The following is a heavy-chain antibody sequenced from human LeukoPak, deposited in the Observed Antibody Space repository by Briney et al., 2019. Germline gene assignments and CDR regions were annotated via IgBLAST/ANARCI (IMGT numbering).Heavy chain of an antibody. CDR2: IYYSGST. D-gene: IGHD3-10*01. CDR3: ARENYYGSGYYMDV. CDR1: GGSISSGGYY. V-gene: IGHV4-31*03. Sequence: SETLSLTCTVSGGSISSGGYYWSWLRQHPGKGLEWIGYIYYSGSTYYNPSLKSRVTISVDTSKNQFSLKLSSVTAADTAVYYCARENYYGSGYYMDVWGKGTTVTVSS. J-gene: IGHJ6*03.